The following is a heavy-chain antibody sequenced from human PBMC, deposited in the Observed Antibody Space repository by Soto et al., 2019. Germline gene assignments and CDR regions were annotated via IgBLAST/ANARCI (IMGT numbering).Heavy chain of an antibody. CDR2: ISSSSSYI. CDR1: GFTFSSYS. CDR3: ARDIRGPLGYCSGGSCYVEDGMDV. D-gene: IGHD2-15*01. V-gene: IGHV3-21*01. Sequence: GGSLRLSCAASGFTFSSYSMNWVRQAPGKGLEWVSSISSSSSYIYYADSVKGRFTISRDNAKNSLYLQMNGLRAEDTAVYYCARDIRGPLGYCSGGSCYVEDGMDVWGQGTTVTVSS. J-gene: IGHJ6*02.